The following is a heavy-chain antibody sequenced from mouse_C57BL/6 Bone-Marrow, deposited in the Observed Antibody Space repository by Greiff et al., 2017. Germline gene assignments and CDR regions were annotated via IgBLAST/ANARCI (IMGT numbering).Heavy chain of an antibody. J-gene: IGHJ2*01. CDR2: ISSGSSTI. D-gene: IGHD2-4*01. Sequence: DVKLVESGGGLVKPGGSLKLSCAASGFTFSDYGMHWVRQAPEKGLEWVAYISSGSSTIYYADTVKGRFTISRDNAKNTLFLQMTSLRSEDTAMYYCATYDYEGYFDYWGQGTTLTVSS. CDR3: ATYDYEGYFDY. V-gene: IGHV5-17*01. CDR1: GFTFSDYG.